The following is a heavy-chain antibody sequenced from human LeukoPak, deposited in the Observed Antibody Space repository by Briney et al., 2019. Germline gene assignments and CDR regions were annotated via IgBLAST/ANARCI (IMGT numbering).Heavy chain of an antibody. Sequence: GGSLRLSCGASGFTFSSYAMSWVRQAPGKGLGWVSGISGSDGYTYYADSVKGRFTISRDNAKNSLYLQMNSLRAEDTAVYYCARDLDGWELPTGFDYWGQGTLVTVSS. D-gene: IGHD1-26*01. J-gene: IGHJ4*02. CDR2: ISGSDGYT. V-gene: IGHV3-21*01. CDR3: ARDLDGWELPTGFDY. CDR1: GFTFSSYA.